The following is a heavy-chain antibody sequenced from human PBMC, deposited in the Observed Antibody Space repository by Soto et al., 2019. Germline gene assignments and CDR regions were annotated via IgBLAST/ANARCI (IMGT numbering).Heavy chain of an antibody. Sequence: SETLSLTCTVSGGSISSGGYYWSWIRQHPXKGLEWIGYIYYSGSTYYNPSLKSRVTISVDTSKNQFSLKLSSVAAADTAVYYCAHCSGGSGRYYYYGMDVWGQGTTVTVSS. D-gene: IGHD2-15*01. CDR2: IYYSGST. CDR3: AHCSGGSGRYYYYGMDV. CDR1: GGSISSGGYY. J-gene: IGHJ6*02. V-gene: IGHV4-31*03.